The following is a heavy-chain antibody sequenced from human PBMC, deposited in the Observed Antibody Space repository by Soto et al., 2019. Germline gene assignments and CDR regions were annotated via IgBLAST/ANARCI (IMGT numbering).Heavy chain of an antibody. J-gene: IGHJ4*02. CDR1: GFTVSSNY. D-gene: IGHD1-26*01. Sequence: PGGSLRLSCVTSGFTVSSNYMSWFRQAPGKGLEWVSVIFSGGITSYADSVKGRFFISRDNSKNTLYLQMNSLRSEDTAVYFCAKDEGVGATLGLPSGNDYWGQGTLVTVSS. CDR2: IFSGGIT. V-gene: IGHV3-66*01. CDR3: AKDEGVGATLGLPSGNDY.